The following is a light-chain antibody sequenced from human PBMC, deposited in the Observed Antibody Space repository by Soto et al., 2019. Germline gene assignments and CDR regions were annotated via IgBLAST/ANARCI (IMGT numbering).Light chain of an antibody. CDR2: AAY. CDR3: LQDYNYPLT. CDR1: QGIRND. Sequence: AIQMTQSPSSLSASVGDRVTITCRASQGIRNDLGWYQQKQGKAPKLLIFAAYSLQSGAPSRFSGSVSGTDFTLTISSLQPEDFATYHCLQDYNYPLTFGQGTKLEIK. V-gene: IGKV1-6*01. J-gene: IGKJ2*01.